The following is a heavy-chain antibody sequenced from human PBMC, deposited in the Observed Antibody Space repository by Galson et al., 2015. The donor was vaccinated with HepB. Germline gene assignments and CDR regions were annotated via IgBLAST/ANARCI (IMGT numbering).Heavy chain of an antibody. D-gene: IGHD2-21*02. CDR2: IYPGDSDT. V-gene: IGHV5-51*03. J-gene: IGHJ4*02. CDR3: ARVRAYCGGGCYFCYFDY. Sequence: QSGAEVKKPGESLKISCKGSGYSFITYWIGWVRQVPGKGLEWMGNIYPGDSDTRYSPSSQGQVTISADKSISTAYLQWSSLKASDTAMYYCARVRAYCGGGCYFCYFDYWGQGTLVTVSS. CDR1: GYSFITYW.